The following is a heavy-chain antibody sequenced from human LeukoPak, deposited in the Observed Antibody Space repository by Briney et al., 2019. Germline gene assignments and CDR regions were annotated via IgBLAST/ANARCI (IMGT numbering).Heavy chain of an antibody. D-gene: IGHD1-26*01. J-gene: IGHJ4*02. CDR2: INTDGSST. Sequence: GGSLRLSCAASGFNFSSYWMQWVRQAPGKGLVWVSRINTDGSSTTYADSVKGRFTISRDNAENTLYLQMNSLRAEDTAVYYCATQASVGYWGQGTLVTVSS. CDR1: GFNFSSYW. V-gene: IGHV3-74*01. CDR3: ATQASVGY.